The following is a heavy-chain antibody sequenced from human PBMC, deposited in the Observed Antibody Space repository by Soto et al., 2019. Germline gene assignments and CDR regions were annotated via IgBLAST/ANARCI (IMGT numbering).Heavy chain of an antibody. Sequence: PSETLSLTCAVYGGSFSGYYWSWIRQPPGKGLEWIGEINHSGSTNYNPSLKRRVTISVDTSKNQSSPKLSYVTAADTAVYYCARSRQYSYGFTGPVSDYWGQGTLVTVSS. J-gene: IGHJ4*02. CDR2: INHSGST. D-gene: IGHD5-18*01. CDR3: ARSRQYSYGFTGPVSDY. CDR1: GGSFSGYY. V-gene: IGHV4-34*01.